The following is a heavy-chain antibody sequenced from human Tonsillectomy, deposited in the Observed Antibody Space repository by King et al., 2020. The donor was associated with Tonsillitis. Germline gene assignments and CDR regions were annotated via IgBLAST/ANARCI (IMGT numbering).Heavy chain of an antibody. CDR1: GGSFSDYY. J-gene: IGHJ6*03. V-gene: IGHV4-34*01. Sequence: VQLQQWGAGLLKPSETLSLTCAVYGGSFSDYYWIWIRQPPGMGLEWIGEINHSGSTNYNPSLKSRVTILVDTSKNQFSLKLSSVTAADTAVYYCARGEGVAATDYYYSIDVWGKGTTVAVSS. CDR2: INHSGST. CDR3: ARGEGVAATDYYYSIDV. D-gene: IGHD2-15*01.